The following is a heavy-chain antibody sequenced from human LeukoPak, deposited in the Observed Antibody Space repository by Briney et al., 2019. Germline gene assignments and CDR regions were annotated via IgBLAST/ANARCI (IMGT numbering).Heavy chain of an antibody. CDR2: IYHSGRT. V-gene: IGHV4-59*04. CDR3: ARQTGSGLFILP. CDR1: GGSISNYY. Sequence: SETLSLTCTVSGGSISNYYWNWIRQPPGKGLEWIGNIYHSGRTYYNPSLKSRVTISVDTSKNQFSLKLTSVTAADTAVYYCARQTGSGLFILPGGQGTLVTVSS. D-gene: IGHD3/OR15-3a*01. J-gene: IGHJ4*02.